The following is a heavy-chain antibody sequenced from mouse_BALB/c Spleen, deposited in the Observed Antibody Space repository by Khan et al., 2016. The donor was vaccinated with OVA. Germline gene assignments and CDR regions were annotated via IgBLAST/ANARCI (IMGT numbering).Heavy chain of an antibody. CDR2: IWAGGSN. CDR1: GFSLTDYA. J-gene: IGHJ4*01. Sequence: QVQLQQSGPGLVAPSQSLSITCTVSGFSLTDYAVCWIRQPPGKGLEWLGVIWAGGSNYYNSALKSRLSISKDNSRNQVFLNMNSLQTDDTAMYYCAKDPPYYALDYWGQGTSVTVSS. V-gene: IGHV2-6-5*01. CDR3: AKDPPYYALDY.